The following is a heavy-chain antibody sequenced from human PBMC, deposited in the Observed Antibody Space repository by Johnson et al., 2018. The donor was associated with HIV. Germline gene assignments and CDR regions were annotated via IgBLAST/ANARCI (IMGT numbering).Heavy chain of an antibody. Sequence: QVLLVASGGGVVQPGGSLRLSCAASGFTFSDYYMSWIRQAPGKGLERVSYISSSSSTIYYADSVKGRFTISRDNAKNSLYLQMNSLRAEDTAVYYCARDRPSKWLRSNDDAFDIWGQGTMVTVSS. CDR2: ISSSSSTI. D-gene: IGHD5-12*01. CDR3: ARDRPSKWLRSNDDAFDI. J-gene: IGHJ3*02. CDR1: GFTFSDYY. V-gene: IGHV3-11*04.